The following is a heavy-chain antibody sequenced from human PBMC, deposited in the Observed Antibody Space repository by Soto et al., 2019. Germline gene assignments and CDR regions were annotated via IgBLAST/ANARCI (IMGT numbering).Heavy chain of an antibody. CDR1: GFTFSSYS. CDR2: ISSSSSYI. D-gene: IGHD3-3*01. J-gene: IGHJ4*02. Sequence: EVQLVESGGGLVKPGGSLRLSCAASGFTFSSYSMNWVRQAPGKGLEWVSSISSSSSYIYYADSVKGRFTISRDNAKNSLYLQMNSLRAEDTAVYYCARFLLSEYYFDYWGQGTLVTVSS. CDR3: ARFLLSEYYFDY. V-gene: IGHV3-21*01.